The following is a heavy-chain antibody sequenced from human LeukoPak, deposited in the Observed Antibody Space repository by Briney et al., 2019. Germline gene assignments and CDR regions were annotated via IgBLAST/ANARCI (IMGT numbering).Heavy chain of an antibody. CDR2: ISSSSSYI. Sequence: ARGSLRVSCAEPRFTFSSYSMNWVREAPRERLEWVSSISSSSSYIYYADSVKGRFTISRDNAKNSLYLQMNSLRAEDTAVYYCAREEAARFDYWGQGTLVTVSS. J-gene: IGHJ4*02. D-gene: IGHD5-18*01. CDR1: RFTFSSYS. V-gene: IGHV3-21*01. CDR3: AREEAARFDY.